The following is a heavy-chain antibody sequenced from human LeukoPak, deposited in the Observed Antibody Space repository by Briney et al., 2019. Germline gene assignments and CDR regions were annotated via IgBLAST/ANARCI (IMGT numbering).Heavy chain of an antibody. CDR2: IDYSGTT. V-gene: IGHV4-39*01. CDR3: ARQTGSGLFTLP. CDR1: GGSISSSSYY. Sequence: SETLSLTCTVSGGSISSSSYYWVWIRQPPGKGLEWIGTIDYSGTTYYNPSLKSRVTISVDTSKNQFSLMLSSVTAADTAVYYCARQTGSGLFTLPGGQGTLVTVSS. D-gene: IGHD3/OR15-3a*01. J-gene: IGHJ4*02.